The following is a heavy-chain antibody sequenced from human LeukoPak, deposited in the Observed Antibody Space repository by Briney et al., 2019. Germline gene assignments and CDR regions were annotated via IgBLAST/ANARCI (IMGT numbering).Heavy chain of an antibody. CDR3: ASGTIFGVIAQDCFHS. CDR2: IFYGANT. J-gene: IGHJ4*02. V-gene: IGHV4-59*01. Sequence: PSETLSLNCTVSAGSISSYYWNWIRQVPGKGLEWIGYIFYGANTYYNPSLKDRVTMSMDTSKSQVSLKLTSVTAADTAVYYCASGTIFGVIAQDCFHSWGEGTLVTVSP. CDR1: AGSISSYY. D-gene: IGHD3-3*01.